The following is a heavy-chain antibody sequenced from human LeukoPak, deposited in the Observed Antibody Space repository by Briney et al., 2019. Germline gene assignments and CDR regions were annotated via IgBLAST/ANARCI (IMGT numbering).Heavy chain of an antibody. CDR3: ARDGNGGSLDY. D-gene: IGHD1-26*01. Sequence: SETLSLTCTVSGGSLSSYNWSWIRQPAGKGLEWIGRIYTSGSTNYNPSLKSRVTMSVDTSKKQFSLRLTSVTAADTAVYYCARDGNGGSLDYWGQGALVTVSS. CDR2: IYTSGST. CDR1: GGSLSSYN. J-gene: IGHJ4*02. V-gene: IGHV4-4*07.